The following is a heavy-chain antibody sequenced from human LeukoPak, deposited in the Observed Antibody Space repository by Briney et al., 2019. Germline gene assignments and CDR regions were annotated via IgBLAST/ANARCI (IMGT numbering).Heavy chain of an antibody. V-gene: IGHV1-2*02. J-gene: IGHJ5*02. D-gene: IGHD3-10*01. CDR2: INPNSGGT. Sequence: ASVKVSCKASGYTFTGYYMHWVRQAPGQGLEWMGWINPNSGGTNYAQKFQGRVTMTRGTSISTAYMELSRLRSDDTAVYYCARDGSGSTGYNWFDPWGQGTLVTVSS. CDR1: GYTFTGYY. CDR3: ARDGSGSTGYNWFDP.